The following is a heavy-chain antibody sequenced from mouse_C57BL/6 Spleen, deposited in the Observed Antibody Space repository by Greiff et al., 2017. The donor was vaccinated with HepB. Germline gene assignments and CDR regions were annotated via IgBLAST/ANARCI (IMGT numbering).Heavy chain of an antibody. CDR1: GYTFTSYW. V-gene: IGHV1-55*01. CDR2: IYPGSGST. Sequence: VQLQQPGAELVKPGASVKMSCKASGYTFTSYWITWVKQRPGQGLEWIGDIYPGSGSTNYNEKFKSKATLTVDTSSSTAYMQLSSLTSEDSAVYYCAREVASNFYFDYWGQGTTLTVSS. J-gene: IGHJ2*01. D-gene: IGHD4-1*01. CDR3: AREVASNFYFDY.